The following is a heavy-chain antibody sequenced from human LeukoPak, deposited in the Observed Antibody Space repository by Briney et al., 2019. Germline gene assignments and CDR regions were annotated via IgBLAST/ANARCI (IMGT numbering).Heavy chain of an antibody. CDR2: IYYSGST. CDR1: GGSFSGYY. V-gene: IGHV4-59*01. Sequence: PSETLSLTCAVYGGSFSGYYWSWIRQPPGKGLEWIGYIYYSGSTNYNPSLKSRVTISVDTSKNQFSLKLSSVTAADTAVYYCARDHRNSLVSDYGMDVWGQGTTVTVSS. CDR3: ARDHRNSLVSDYGMDV. D-gene: IGHD1-14*01. J-gene: IGHJ6*02.